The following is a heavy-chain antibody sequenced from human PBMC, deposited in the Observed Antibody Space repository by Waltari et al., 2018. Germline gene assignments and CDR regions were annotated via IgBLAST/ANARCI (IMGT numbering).Heavy chain of an antibody. Sequence: VQLVQSGIEVKKPGASVKVCCEASGYMFTAHIIHWVRQAPGQGLEWMGWVNPNSGDTGSTQKFQGRLSMTRDASTSTAFMDLSGLTSDDTADYYCARESERGYDLDSWGQGTLV. J-gene: IGHJ5*01. V-gene: IGHV1-2*02. CDR2: VNPNSGDT. D-gene: IGHD5-12*01. CDR1: GYMFTAHI. CDR3: ARESERGYDLDS.